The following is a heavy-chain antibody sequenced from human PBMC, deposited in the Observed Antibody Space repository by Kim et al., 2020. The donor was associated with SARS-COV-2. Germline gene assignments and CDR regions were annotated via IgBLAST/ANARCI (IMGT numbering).Heavy chain of an antibody. D-gene: IGHD3-3*01. V-gene: IGHV4-39*01. Sequence: SETLSLTCTVSGASISSSSYYWGWIRQPPGKGLEWIGSINYSGSTHYSPSLNSRVTISVDTSKNQFSLKLNSVTAADTAVYYCASELTIFGVVISWGQGTLVTVSS. J-gene: IGHJ4*02. CDR3: ASELTIFGVVIS. CDR2: INYSGST. CDR1: GASISSSSYY.